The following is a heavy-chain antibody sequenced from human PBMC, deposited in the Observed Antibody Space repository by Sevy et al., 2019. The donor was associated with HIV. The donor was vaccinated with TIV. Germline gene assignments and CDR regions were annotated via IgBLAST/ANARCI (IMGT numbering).Heavy chain of an antibody. Sequence: GGSLRLSCAASGFTFIRYAMNWVRQAPGKGLEWVAVISSDGRSKYYADSVKGRFTISRDNSKNTLYLQMNSLRSEDTAVYYCARDKGESSSSFLGELSYWGQGTLATVSS. J-gene: IGHJ4*02. CDR2: ISSDGRSK. V-gene: IGHV3-30*04. CDR1: GFTFIRYA. D-gene: IGHD3-16*02. CDR3: ARDKGESSSSFLGELSY.